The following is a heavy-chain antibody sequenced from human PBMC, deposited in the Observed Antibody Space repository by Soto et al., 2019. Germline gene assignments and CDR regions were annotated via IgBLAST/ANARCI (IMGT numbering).Heavy chain of an antibody. D-gene: IGHD1-7*01. CDR3: ARVSRYNWTYEGGDPGFFDY. CDR1: GGSISSSNW. J-gene: IGHJ4*02. V-gene: IGHV4-4*02. CDR2: IYHSGST. Sequence: SETLSLTCAVSGGSISSSNWWSWVRQPPGKGLEWIGEIYHSGSTNYNPSLKSRVTISVDKSKNQFSLKLSSVTAADTAVYYCARVSRYNWTYEGGDPGFFDYWGQGTLVTVSS.